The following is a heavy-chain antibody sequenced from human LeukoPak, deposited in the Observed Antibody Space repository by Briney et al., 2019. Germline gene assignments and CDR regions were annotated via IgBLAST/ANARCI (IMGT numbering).Heavy chain of an antibody. J-gene: IGHJ6*02. Sequence: PGGSLRLSCAASGFTFSSYWMHWVRQAPGKGLVWVSRINSDGSSTSYADSVKGRFTISRDNAKNTLYLQMNSLRAEDTAVYYCARARPALGQGMDVWGQGTTVTVSS. CDR3: ARARPALGQGMDV. CDR1: GFTFSSYW. CDR2: INSDGSST. V-gene: IGHV3-74*01.